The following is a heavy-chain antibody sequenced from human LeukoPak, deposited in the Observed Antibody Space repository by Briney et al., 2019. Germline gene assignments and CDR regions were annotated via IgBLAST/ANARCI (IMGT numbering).Heavy chain of an antibody. D-gene: IGHD7-27*01. CDR1: GFTFGDVV. V-gene: IGHV3-23*01. CDR3: ARRTGGTKDY. CDR2: ISYNGAST. Sequence: LPRGSLRLSCVASGFTFGDVVMSWVRQAPGKGLEWVSAISYNGASTDYADSVKGRFAISRDNSKNTLYLQMNSLRAEDTAVYYCARRTGGTKDYWGQGTQVTVSS. J-gene: IGHJ4*02.